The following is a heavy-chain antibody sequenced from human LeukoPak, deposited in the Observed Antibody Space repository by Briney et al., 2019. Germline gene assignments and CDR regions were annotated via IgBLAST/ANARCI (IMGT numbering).Heavy chain of an antibody. V-gene: IGHV3-7*01. D-gene: IGHD4-17*01. CDR2: IKQDGNDK. Sequence: GGSLRLSCAASGFTFSDKWMSWVRQAPGKGLEWVAHIKQDGNDKYYVDSVKGRFTISRDNAKNSLHLQMNSLRAEDTAVYYCSRGGDYGSSDYWGLGTLVIVSS. CDR1: GFTFSDKW. CDR3: SRGGDYGSSDY. J-gene: IGHJ4*02.